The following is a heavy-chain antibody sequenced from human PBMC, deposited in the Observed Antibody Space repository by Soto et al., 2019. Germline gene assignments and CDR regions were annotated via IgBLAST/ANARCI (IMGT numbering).Heavy chain of an antibody. D-gene: IGHD6-13*01. Sequence: PGGSLRLSCAASGFTFSSYGMHWVRQAPGKGLEWVAVISYDGSNKYYADSVKGRFTISRDNSKNTLYLQMNSLRAEDTAVYYCAKHSSSWYGLDYWGQGTLVTVSS. J-gene: IGHJ4*02. V-gene: IGHV3-30*18. CDR1: GFTFSSYG. CDR3: AKHSSSWYGLDY. CDR2: ISYDGSNK.